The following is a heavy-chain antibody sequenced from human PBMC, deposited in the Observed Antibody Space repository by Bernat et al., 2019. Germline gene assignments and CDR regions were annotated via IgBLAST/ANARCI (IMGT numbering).Heavy chain of an antibody. CDR2: ISYDGSNK. Sequence: QVQLVESGGGVVQPGRSLRLSCAASGFTFSSYAMHWVRQAPGKGLEWVAVISYDGSNKYYADSVKGRFTISRDNSKNTLYLQRNSLRAEDTAVYYCARDGAGAALLMGAFDIWGQGTMVTVSS. D-gene: IGHD6-19*01. CDR3: ARDGAGAALLMGAFDI. CDR1: GFTFSSYA. J-gene: IGHJ3*02. V-gene: IGHV3-30-3*01.